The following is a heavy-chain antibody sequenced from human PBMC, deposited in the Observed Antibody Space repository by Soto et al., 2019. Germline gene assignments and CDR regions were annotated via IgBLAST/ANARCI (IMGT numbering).Heavy chain of an antibody. CDR2: INPSGGTI. D-gene: IGHD2-15*01. V-gene: IGHV3-48*01. J-gene: IGHJ6*04. Sequence: EVQLVESGGGLVQPGGSLRLSCAASGFTFSTYSMNWVRQAPGKGLEWLSYINPSGGTIYYAGSVKGRFTISRDNAKNSLCLQMSSLRADDTAVYYCTRELPGYMDVWGKGITVTVSS. CDR1: GFTFSTYS. CDR3: TRELPGYMDV.